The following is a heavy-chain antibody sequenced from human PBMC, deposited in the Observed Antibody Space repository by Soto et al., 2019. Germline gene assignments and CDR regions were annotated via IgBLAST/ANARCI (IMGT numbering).Heavy chain of an antibody. D-gene: IGHD3-3*01. CDR1: GFTFSSYG. CDR3: AKDGEGYDFWSGYYHFDY. CDR2: ISYDGSNK. Sequence: QVQLVESGGGVVQPGRSLRLSCAASGFTFSSYGMHWVRQAPGKGLEWVAVISYDGSNKYYADSVKGRFTISRDNSKNTLYLQMNSLRAEDTAVYYCAKDGEGYDFWSGYYHFDYWGQGTLVTVSS. V-gene: IGHV3-30*18. J-gene: IGHJ4*02.